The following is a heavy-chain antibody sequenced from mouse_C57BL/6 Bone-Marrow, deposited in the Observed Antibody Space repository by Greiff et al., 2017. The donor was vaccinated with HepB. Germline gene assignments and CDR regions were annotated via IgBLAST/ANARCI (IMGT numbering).Heavy chain of an antibody. J-gene: IGHJ2*01. V-gene: IGHV5-4*01. CDR3: AREKNYDYDY. D-gene: IGHD2-4*01. Sequence: EVQLVESGGGLVKPGGSLKLSCAASGFTFSSYAMSWVRQTPEKRLEWVATISDGGSYTYYPDNVKGRFTISRDNAKNNLYLQMSHLKSEDTAMYYCAREKNYDYDYWGQGTTLTVSS. CDR2: ISDGGSYT. CDR1: GFTFSSYA.